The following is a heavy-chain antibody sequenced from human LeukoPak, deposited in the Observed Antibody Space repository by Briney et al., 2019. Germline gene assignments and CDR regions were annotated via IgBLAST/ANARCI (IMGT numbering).Heavy chain of an antibody. CDR3: ARHGGRFVTSGYQWNWLLP. CDR2: IYFNGNT. D-gene: IGHD5-12*01. J-gene: IGHJ5*02. Sequence: PSETLSLTCTVSGVSISGTGYYWGWIRQPPGKGLEWIGSIYFNGNTNYSPSLKSRVTISVDTSKNQFSLKMNSVTAADTAVYYCARHGGRFVTSGYQWNWLLPWRQGTLVTVSS. CDR1: GVSISGTGYY. V-gene: IGHV4-39*01.